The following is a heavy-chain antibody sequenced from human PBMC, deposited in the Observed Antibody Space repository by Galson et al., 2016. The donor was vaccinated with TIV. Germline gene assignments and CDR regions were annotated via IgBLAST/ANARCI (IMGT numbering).Heavy chain of an antibody. CDR3: ARQTPLTEAFDI. J-gene: IGHJ3*02. Sequence: QSGAEVKKPGESLTISCKTSGYRFTNSWISWVRHVPGKGREWVGRISPSDGYTNYGPSFQGHVTISTDKSIRTSYLQWSSLTASDSAIYYCARQTPLTEAFDIWGPGTLVSVSS. CDR1: GYRFTNSW. CDR2: ISPSDGYT. V-gene: IGHV5-10-1*01. D-gene: IGHD1-14*01.